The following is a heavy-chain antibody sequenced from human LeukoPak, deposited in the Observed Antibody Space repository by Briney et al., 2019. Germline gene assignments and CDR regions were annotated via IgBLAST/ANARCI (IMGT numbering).Heavy chain of an antibody. Sequence: SETLSLTCAVYGGSFSGYYWRWIRQPPGKGLEWIGEINHSGSTNYNPSLKSRVTISVDTSKNQFSLKLSSVTAADTAVYYCASRGDYYDSSGYPLTHATFDYWGQGTLVTVSS. V-gene: IGHV4-34*01. J-gene: IGHJ4*02. D-gene: IGHD3-22*01. CDR3: ASRGDYYDSSGYPLTHATFDY. CDR2: INHSGST. CDR1: GGSFSGYY.